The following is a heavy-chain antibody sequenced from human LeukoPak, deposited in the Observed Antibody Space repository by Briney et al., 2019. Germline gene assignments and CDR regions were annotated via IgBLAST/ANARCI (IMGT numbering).Heavy chain of an antibody. CDR2: IYYSGST. Sequence: SETLSLTCTVSGGSISSYYWSWIRQPPGKGLEWIGYIYYSGSTNYNPSLKSRVTISVDTSKNQFSLKLSSVTAADTAVYYCARGRVVPAATDPLDYWGQGTLVTVSS. CDR3: ARGRVVPAATDPLDY. CDR1: GGSISSYY. J-gene: IGHJ4*02. D-gene: IGHD2-2*01. V-gene: IGHV4-59*08.